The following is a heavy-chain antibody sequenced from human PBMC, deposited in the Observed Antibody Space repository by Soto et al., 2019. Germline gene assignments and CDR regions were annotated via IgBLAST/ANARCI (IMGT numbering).Heavy chain of an antibody. Sequence: SETLSLTCAVSSGSISSSNWWSWVRQPPGKGLEWIGEIYHSGSTNYNPSLKSRVTISVDKSKNQFSLKLSSVTAADTAVYYCARSGYYSYYYYMDVWGKGTTVTVSS. CDR1: SGSISSSNW. CDR3: ARSGYYSYYYYMDV. V-gene: IGHV4-4*02. D-gene: IGHD3-9*01. CDR2: IYHSGST. J-gene: IGHJ6*03.